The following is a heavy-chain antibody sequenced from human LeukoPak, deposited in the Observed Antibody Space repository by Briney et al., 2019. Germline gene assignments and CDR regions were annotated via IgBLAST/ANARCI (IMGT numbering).Heavy chain of an antibody. V-gene: IGHV3-23*01. J-gene: IGHJ4*02. Sequence: PGGSLRPSCAASGFTLSSYAMSWVRQAPGKGLEWVSGISGSGGSTYYADSVKGRFTISRDISKNTLYLQMNSLKAEDTAVYYCAKHRGIVVISYFDYWGQGTLVTVSS. D-gene: IGHD3-22*01. CDR1: GFTLSSYA. CDR3: AKHRGIVVISYFDY. CDR2: ISGSGGST.